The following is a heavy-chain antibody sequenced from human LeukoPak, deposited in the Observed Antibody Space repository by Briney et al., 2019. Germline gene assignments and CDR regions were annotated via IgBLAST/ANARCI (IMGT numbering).Heavy chain of an antibody. CDR3: ARVRGPDGWFAP. J-gene: IGHJ5*02. Sequence: PSETLSLTCIVYGGSIDRSSYYWGWIRQPPGKGLEWIGSIYYSGNIYYNSSLKSRIAISVDTTKNLLALNLSSVTAADTAVYYCARVRGPDGWFAPWGQGTLVTVSS. V-gene: IGHV4-39*01. CDR2: IYYSGNI. CDR1: GGSIDRSSYY.